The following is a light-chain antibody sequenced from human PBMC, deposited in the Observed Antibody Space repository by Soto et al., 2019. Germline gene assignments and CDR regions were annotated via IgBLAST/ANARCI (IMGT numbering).Light chain of an antibody. Sequence: DIQMTQSPSSLSASVEDRVIITCRASQSISNHLNWYQQKPGKAPKLLIFAASSLQSGVPSRSSGSRSGPDFTLTISSLEPEDFAVYYCQQRSSWPPTFGQGTRLEIK. CDR1: QSISNH. CDR2: AAS. V-gene: IGKV1-39*01. J-gene: IGKJ5*01. CDR3: QQRSSWPPT.